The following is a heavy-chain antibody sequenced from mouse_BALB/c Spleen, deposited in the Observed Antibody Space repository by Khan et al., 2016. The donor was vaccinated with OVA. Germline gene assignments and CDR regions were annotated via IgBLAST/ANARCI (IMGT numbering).Heavy chain of an antibody. CDR2: ISYSGST. CDR3: ARSIMAN. J-gene: IGHJ2*01. Sequence: VQLKESGPRLVKPSQSLSLTCTVTGYSITSDYAWNWIRQFPGNKLEWMGYISYSGSTSYNPSLKSRISITRDTPKNQFFLQLNSVTTEDTATYYCARSIMANWGQGTTLTVSS. CDR1: GYSITSDYA. V-gene: IGHV3-2*02.